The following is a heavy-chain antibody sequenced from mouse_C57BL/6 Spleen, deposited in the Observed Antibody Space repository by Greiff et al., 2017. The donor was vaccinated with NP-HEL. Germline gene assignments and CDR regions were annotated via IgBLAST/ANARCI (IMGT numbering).Heavy chain of an antibody. CDR2: IYPGSGST. D-gene: IGHD4-1*01. V-gene: IGHV1-55*01. CDR3: ARKRTGTCAMDY. Sequence: QVQLQQPGAEPVKPGASVKMSCKASGYTFTSYWITWVKQRPGQGLEWIGDIYPGSGSTNYNEKFKSKATLTVDTSSSTAYMQLSSLTSEDSAVYYCARKRTGTCAMDYWGQGTSVTVSS. J-gene: IGHJ4*01. CDR1: GYTFTSYW.